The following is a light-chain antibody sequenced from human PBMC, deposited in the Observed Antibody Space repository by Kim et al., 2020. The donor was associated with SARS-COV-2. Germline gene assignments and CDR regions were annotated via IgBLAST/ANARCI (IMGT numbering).Light chain of an antibody. J-gene: IGKJ3*01. Sequence: EIVLTQSPGTLSLSPGERATLSCRASQSVSSNYLAWYQQKPGQAPRLLFYGASSRATGIPDRFSGSGSGTDFTLTISRLEPEDFAVYYCQHYGSSPFTFGPGTKVDIQ. CDR1: QSVSSNY. CDR2: GAS. CDR3: QHYGSSPFT. V-gene: IGKV3-20*01.